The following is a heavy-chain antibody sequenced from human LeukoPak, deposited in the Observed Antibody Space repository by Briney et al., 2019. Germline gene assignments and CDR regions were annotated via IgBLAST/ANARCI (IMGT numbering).Heavy chain of an antibody. J-gene: IGHJ3*02. Sequence: SETLSLTCTVSGGSISRYYGSWLRQPPGKGLEYIGYIYYSGSTNYNPSLKSRVTISVDRSKNHFSLKVNSVTAADTAMYYCARIPWERDYGVPYGAFDIWGQGTMVTVSS. V-gene: IGHV4-59*01. CDR1: GGSISRYY. CDR3: ARIPWERDYGVPYGAFDI. CDR2: IYYSGST. D-gene: IGHD4-17*01.